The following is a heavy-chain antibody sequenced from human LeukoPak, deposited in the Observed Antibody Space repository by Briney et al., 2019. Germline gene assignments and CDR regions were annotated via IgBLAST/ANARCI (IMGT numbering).Heavy chain of an antibody. Sequence: SETLSLTCTVSGYSISSGYYWGWIRQPPGKGLEWIGSIYHSGSTYYNPSLKSRVTISVDTSKNQFSLKLSSVTAADTAVYYCARARGIVGAEGFDPWGQGTLVTVSS. V-gene: IGHV4-38-2*02. D-gene: IGHD1-26*01. J-gene: IGHJ5*02. CDR3: ARARGIVGAEGFDP. CDR1: GYSISSGYY. CDR2: IYHSGST.